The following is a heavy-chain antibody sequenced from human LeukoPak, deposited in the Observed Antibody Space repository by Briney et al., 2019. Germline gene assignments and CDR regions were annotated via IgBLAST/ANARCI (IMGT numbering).Heavy chain of an antibody. CDR3: AEVLRELLLPFDY. CDR1: GFTFSDYG. CDR2: TRYDGSNK. D-gene: IGHD1-26*01. J-gene: IGHJ4*02. Sequence: GGSLRLSCAASGFTFSDYGMHWVRQAPGKGLEWVAFTRYDGSNKYYTDSVEGRFTISRDISKNTLYLQMNSLRPEDTAVYYCAEVLRELLLPFDYWGQGTLVTVSS. V-gene: IGHV3-30*02.